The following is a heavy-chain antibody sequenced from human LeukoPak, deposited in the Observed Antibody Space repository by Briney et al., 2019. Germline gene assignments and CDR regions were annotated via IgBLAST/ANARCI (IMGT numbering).Heavy chain of an antibody. CDR1: GYTFTSYD. J-gene: IGHJ4*02. V-gene: IGHV1-8*01. CDR3: ARAYTAVVLDY. Sequence: ASVRVSCKASGYTFTSYDINWVRQATGQGLEWMGWMNPNSGNTGYAQKFQGTVSMTRNTSISTAYMELSSLKSEDTAVYYCARAYTAVVLDYWGQGTLVTVSS. D-gene: IGHD5-18*01. CDR2: MNPNSGNT.